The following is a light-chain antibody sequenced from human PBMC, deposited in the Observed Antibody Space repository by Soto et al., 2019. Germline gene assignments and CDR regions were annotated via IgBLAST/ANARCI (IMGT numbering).Light chain of an antibody. J-gene: IGLJ2*01. V-gene: IGLV4-69*01. CDR1: SGHSSYA. CDR2: LDSDGSH. CDR3: QTWGTGIHVV. Sequence: QSVLTQSPSASASLGASVKLTCTLSSGHSSYAIAWHQQQPEKGPRYLMKLDSDGSHTKGDAIPDRFSGSSSGAEHYLTISSLQSEDEADYYCQTWGTGIHVVFGGRTKVTVL.